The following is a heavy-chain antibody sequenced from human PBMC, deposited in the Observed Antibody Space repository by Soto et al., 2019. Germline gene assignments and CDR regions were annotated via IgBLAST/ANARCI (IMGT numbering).Heavy chain of an antibody. V-gene: IGHV3-48*01. J-gene: IGHJ4*02. CDR3: ARDYYDSSGYYALFDY. CDR2: ISSSSSTI. CDR1: GFTFSSYS. Sequence: PGGSLRLSCAASGFTFSSYSMNWVRQAPGKGLEWVSYISSSSSTIYYADSVKGRFTISRDNAKNSLYLQMNSLRAEDTAFYYCARDYYDSSGYYALFDYWGQGTLVTVSS. D-gene: IGHD3-22*01.